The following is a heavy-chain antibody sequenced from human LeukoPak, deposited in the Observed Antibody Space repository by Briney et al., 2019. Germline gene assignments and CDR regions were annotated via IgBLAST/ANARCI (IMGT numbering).Heavy chain of an antibody. V-gene: IGHV1-18*01. J-gene: IGHJ4*02. CDR3: ARDRSRRYRDSGYDSPFDH. CDR2: ISAYNGNT. CDR1: GYTFTSYG. Sequence: ASVKVSCKASGYTFTSYGISWVRQAPGQGLEWMGWISAYNGNTNYAQKLQGRVTMTTDTSTSTAYMELRSLRSDDTAVYYCARDRSRRYRDSGYDSPFDHWGQGTLVTVSS. D-gene: IGHD5-12*01.